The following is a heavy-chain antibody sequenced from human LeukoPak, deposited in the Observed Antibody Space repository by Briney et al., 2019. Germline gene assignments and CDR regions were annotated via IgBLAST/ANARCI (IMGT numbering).Heavy chain of an antibody. CDR2: IWYDGSNK. CDR3: AKDIRRGSSSWYGWNDY. V-gene: IGHV3-33*06. D-gene: IGHD6-13*01. Sequence: PGGSLRLSCAASGFIFSNYWMHWVRQAPGKGLEWVAVIWYDGSNKYYADSVKGRFTISRDNSKNTLYLQMNSLRAEDTAVYYCAKDIRRGSSSWYGWNDYWGQGTLVTVSS. J-gene: IGHJ4*02. CDR1: GFIFSNYW.